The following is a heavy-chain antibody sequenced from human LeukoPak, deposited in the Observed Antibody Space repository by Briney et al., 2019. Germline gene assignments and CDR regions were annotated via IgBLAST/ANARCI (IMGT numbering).Heavy chain of an antibody. CDR3: ARGVGQWLRSYWFDP. V-gene: IGHV4-34*01. CDR1: GGSFSGYY. J-gene: IGHJ5*02. Sequence: SETLSLTCAVYGGSFSGYYWSWIRQPPGKGLEWIGEINHSGSTNYNPSLKSRVTISVDTSKIQFSLKLSSVTAADTAVYYCARGVGQWLRSYWFDPWGQGTLVTVSS. CDR2: INHSGST. D-gene: IGHD6-19*01.